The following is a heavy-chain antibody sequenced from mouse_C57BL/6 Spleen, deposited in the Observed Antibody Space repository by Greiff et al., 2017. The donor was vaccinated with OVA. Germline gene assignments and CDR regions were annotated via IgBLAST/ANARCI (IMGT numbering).Heavy chain of an antibody. CDR3: ARDYYFDY. J-gene: IGHJ2*01. CDR2: ISDGGSYT. CDR1: GFTFSSYA. V-gene: IGHV5-4*01. Sequence: EVQLVESGGGLVKPGGSLKLSCAASGFTFSSYAMSWVRQTPEKRLEWVATISDGGSYTYYPDNVKGRFTISRDNAKNNLYLQMRHLKSEDTAMYYCARDYYFDYWGQGTTLTVAS.